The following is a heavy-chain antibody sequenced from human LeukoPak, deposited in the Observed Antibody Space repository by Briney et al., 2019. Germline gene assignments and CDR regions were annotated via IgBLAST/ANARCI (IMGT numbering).Heavy chain of an antibody. CDR3: ARDRGSGYRTPFDY. D-gene: IGHD3-22*01. V-gene: IGHV3-48*01. CDR1: GFTFSSYS. J-gene: IGHJ4*02. Sequence: GGSLRLSCAASGFTFSSYSMNWVRQAPGKGLEWVSYISSSSSTIYYADSVKGRFTISRDNSKNTLYLQMNSLRAEDTAVYYCARDRGSGYRTPFDYWGQGTLVTVSS. CDR2: ISSSSSTI.